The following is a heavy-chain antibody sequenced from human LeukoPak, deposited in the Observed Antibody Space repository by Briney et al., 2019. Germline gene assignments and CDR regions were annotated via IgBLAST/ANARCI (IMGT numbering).Heavy chain of an antibody. CDR1: GYTFTSYY. CDR3: ARTPARGDWFDP. V-gene: IGHV1-46*01. Sequence: GASVTVSCKASGYTFTSYYMHWVRQAPGQGLEWMGIINPSGGSTSYAQKFQGRVTMTRDMSTSTVYMELSSLRSEDTAVYYCARTPARGDWFDPWGQGTLVTVSS. J-gene: IGHJ5*02. D-gene: IGHD6-6*01. CDR2: INPSGGST.